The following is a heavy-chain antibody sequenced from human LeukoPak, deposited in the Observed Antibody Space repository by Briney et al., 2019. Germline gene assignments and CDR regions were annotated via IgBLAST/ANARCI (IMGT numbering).Heavy chain of an antibody. Sequence: GGSLRLSCAASGFTFSSYAMHWVRQAPGKGLEWVALISYDGSNKYYADSVKGRFTVSRDNSNNTLYLHMNSLRAEDTALYYCAKVGDSWDFDYWGQGTLVTVSS. CDR3: AKVGDSWDFDY. D-gene: IGHD2-15*01. V-gene: IGHV3-30*18. CDR1: GFTFSSYA. J-gene: IGHJ4*02. CDR2: ISYDGSNK.